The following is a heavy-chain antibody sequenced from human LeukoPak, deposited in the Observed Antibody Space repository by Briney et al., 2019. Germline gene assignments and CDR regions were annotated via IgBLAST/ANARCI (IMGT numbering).Heavy chain of an antibody. Sequence: PSETLSLTCTVSGGSISSYYWSWIRQPPGKGLEWIGYIYYSGSTNYNPSLKSRVTISVDTSKNQFSLKLSSVTAADTAVYYCASGLGRRDGYNSQYWGQGTLVTVSS. CDR3: ASGLGRRDGYNSQY. V-gene: IGHV4-59*01. J-gene: IGHJ4*02. CDR1: GGSISSYY. CDR2: IYYSGST. D-gene: IGHD5-24*01.